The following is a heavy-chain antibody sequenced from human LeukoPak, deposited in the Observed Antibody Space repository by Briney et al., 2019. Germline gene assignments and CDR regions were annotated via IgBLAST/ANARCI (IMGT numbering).Heavy chain of an antibody. CDR1: GFTFSSYA. CDR3: ARGPGIAVAGIAEYFQH. D-gene: IGHD6-19*01. Sequence: AGGSLRLSCAASGFTFSSYAMHWVRQAPGKGLEWVAVISYDGSNKYYADSVKGRFTISRDNSKNTLYLQMNSLRAEDTAVYYCARGPGIAVAGIAEYFQHWGQGTLVTVSS. CDR2: ISYDGSNK. J-gene: IGHJ1*01. V-gene: IGHV3-30-3*01.